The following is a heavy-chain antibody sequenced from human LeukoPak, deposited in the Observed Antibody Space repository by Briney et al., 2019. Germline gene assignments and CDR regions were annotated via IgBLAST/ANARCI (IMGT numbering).Heavy chain of an antibody. D-gene: IGHD2-2*01. J-gene: IGHJ5*02. CDR1: GYTFTSYD. V-gene: IGHV1-2*02. CDR3: ARLCRGATAWFDP. CDR2: INPNSGGT. Sequence: ASVKVSCKASGYTFTSYDINWVRQATGQGLEWMGWINPNSGGTNYAQKFQGRVTMTRDTSISTAYMELSRLRSDDTAVYYCARLCRGATAWFDPWGQGTLVTVSS.